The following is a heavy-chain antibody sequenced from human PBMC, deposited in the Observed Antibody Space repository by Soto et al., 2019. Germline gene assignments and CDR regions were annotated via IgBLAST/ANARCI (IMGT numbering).Heavy chain of an antibody. D-gene: IGHD6-25*01. J-gene: IGHJ5*02. CDR2: IYPGDSDT. V-gene: IGHV5-51*01. CDR1: GYSFTSYW. Sequence: PGESLKTSCKGSGYSFTSYWSGWVRQMPGKGLEWMGIIYPGDSDTRYSPSFQGQVTISADKSISTAYLQCSSLKASDTAMYYCARQAATSWFDPWGQGTLVTVSS. CDR3: ARQAATSWFDP.